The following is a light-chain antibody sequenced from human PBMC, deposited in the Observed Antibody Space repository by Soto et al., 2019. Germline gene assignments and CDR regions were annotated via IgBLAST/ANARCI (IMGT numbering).Light chain of an antibody. CDR1: TGAVTSYHY. CDR2: DAT. V-gene: IGLV7-46*01. Sequence: QAVVTQEPALTVSPRCTFPLTCGSSTGAVTSYHYPHWFQQMPGQAPRTLIYDATDKPSWTPVRFSGSLLGDKAALTLSGAQPEDEAEYYCLLFFRGATVFGLGTKVTVL. CDR3: LLFFRGATV. J-gene: IGLJ1*01.